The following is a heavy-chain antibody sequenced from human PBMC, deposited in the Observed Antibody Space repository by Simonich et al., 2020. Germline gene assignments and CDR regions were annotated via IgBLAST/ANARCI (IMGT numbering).Heavy chain of an antibody. CDR2: ISWKSGSI. D-gene: IGHD6-13*01. CDR1: GFTFDDYA. V-gene: IGHV3-9*01. J-gene: IGHJ1*01. Sequence: EVQLVESGGGLVQPGRSLRLSCAASGFTFDDYAMHWVRQSPGKGLEWVSGISWKSGSISYADTVKSRFTISRDNAKNSLYLQMNSLRAEDTALYYCAKDVAAAGTEYFQHWGQGTLVTVSS. CDR3: AKDVAAAGTEYFQH.